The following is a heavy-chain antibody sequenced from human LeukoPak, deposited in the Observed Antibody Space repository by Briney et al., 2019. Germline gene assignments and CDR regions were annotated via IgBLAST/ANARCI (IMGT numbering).Heavy chain of an antibody. V-gene: IGHV3-23*01. CDR3: AKAVPRITIFGVVISSTYFDY. J-gene: IGHJ4*02. Sequence: PGGSLRLSCAAPGFTFSSYAMSWVRQAPGKGLEWVSAISGSGGSTYYADSVKGRFTISRDNSKNTLYLQMNSLRAEDTAVYYCAKAVPRITIFGVVISSTYFDYWGQGTLVTVSS. D-gene: IGHD3-3*01. CDR2: ISGSGGST. CDR1: GFTFSSYA.